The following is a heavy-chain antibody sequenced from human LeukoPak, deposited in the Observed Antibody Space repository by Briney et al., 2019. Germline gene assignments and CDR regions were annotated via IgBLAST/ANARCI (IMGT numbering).Heavy chain of an antibody. CDR3: ARHRYSSAWSVVDY. V-gene: IGHV4-59*08. CDR1: GGSISTYY. Sequence: WETLSLTCTVSGGSISTYYWSWIRQPPGKGLEWIGNIYYSGSTTYNPSLKSRVTISVDTSKNQFSLKLTAVTAADTAVYYCARHRYSSAWSVVDYWGQGTLVTVSS. D-gene: IGHD6-19*01. J-gene: IGHJ4*02. CDR2: IYYSGST.